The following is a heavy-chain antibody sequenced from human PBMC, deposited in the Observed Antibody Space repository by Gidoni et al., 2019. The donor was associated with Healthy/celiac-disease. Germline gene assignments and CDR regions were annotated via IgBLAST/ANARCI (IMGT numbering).Heavy chain of an antibody. CDR3: ARDLVDSSGYRRLDY. J-gene: IGHJ4*02. V-gene: IGHV4-61*02. CDR1: GGSISSGSYY. CDR2: IYTSGST. Sequence: QVQLQESGPGLVKPSQTLSLTCTVSGGSISSGSYYWSWIRQPAGKGLEWIGRIYTSGSTNYNPSLKSRVTISVDTSKNQFSLKLSSVTAADTAVYYCARDLVDSSGYRRLDYWGQGTLVTVSS. D-gene: IGHD3-22*01.